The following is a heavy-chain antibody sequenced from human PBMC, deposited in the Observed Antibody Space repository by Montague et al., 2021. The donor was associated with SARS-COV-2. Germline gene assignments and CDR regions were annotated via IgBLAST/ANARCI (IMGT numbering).Heavy chain of an antibody. J-gene: IGHJ6*02. D-gene: IGHD3-3*01. CDR2: IKSKTDGGTT. V-gene: IGHV3-15*01. CDR3: TTDGVTYYDFWSGYFDYYYYGMDV. Sequence: SLRLSCAASGFTFSNAWMSWVRQAPGKGLEWVGRIKSKTDGGTTDYAAPVKGRFTISRDDSKSTLYLQMNSLKTEDTAVYYCTTDGVTYYDFWSGYFDYYYYGMDVWGQGTTVTVSS. CDR1: GFTFSNAW.